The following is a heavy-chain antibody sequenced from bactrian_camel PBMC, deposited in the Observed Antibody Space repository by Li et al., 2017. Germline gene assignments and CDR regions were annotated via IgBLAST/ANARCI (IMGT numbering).Heavy chain of an antibody. CDR3: AEGRGSRGEHCYSLNY. CDR1: GRTYSKWC. D-gene: IGHD6*01. V-gene: IGHV3S53*01. J-gene: IGHJ4*01. CDR2: IDSSGST. Sequence: VQLVESGGGLVQPGGSLRLSCAASGRTYSKWCMGWFRQVPGKEREGIATIDSSGSTAYADSVKGRFTISKDNAKNTVYLQMNNLQPEDTATYYCAEGRGSRGEHCYSLNYWGQGTQVT.